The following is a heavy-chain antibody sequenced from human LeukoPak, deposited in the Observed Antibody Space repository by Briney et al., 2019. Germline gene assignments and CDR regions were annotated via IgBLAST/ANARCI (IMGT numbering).Heavy chain of an antibody. CDR2: IFYDGSNK. Sequence: GGSLRLSCAASGFNFTNYGMQWAPQSPDKGVEGLAAIFYDGSNKYYADTVKGRFTISRDNSKNTLYLQVNNLTAEDTAVYYCARDQALYFSYGDYWGQGTLVAVSS. CDR3: ARDQALYFSYGDY. V-gene: IGHV3-33*01. D-gene: IGHD2/OR15-2a*01. CDR1: GFNFTNYG. J-gene: IGHJ4*02.